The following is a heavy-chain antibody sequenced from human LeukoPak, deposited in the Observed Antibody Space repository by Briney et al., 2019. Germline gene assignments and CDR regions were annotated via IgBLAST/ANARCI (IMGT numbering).Heavy chain of an antibody. Sequence: PSETLSLTCTVSGGSISSYYWSWIRQPPGKGLEWIGYIYYSGSTNYNPSLKSRVTISVDTSKNQFPLKLTSVTAADTAVYYCARHPPRESSLLKGAFDILGQGTMITVSS. CDR3: ARHPPRESSLLKGAFDI. D-gene: IGHD3-10*01. J-gene: IGHJ3*02. CDR2: IYYSGST. V-gene: IGHV4-59*08. CDR1: GGSISSYY.